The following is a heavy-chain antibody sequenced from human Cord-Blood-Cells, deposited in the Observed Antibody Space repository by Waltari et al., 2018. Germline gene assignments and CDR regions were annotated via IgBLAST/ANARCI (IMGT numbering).Heavy chain of an antibody. D-gene: IGHD3-22*01. J-gene: IGHJ4*02. Sequence: QVQLQQWGAGLLKPSETLSLTCAVYGGSFSGYYWLWIRQPPGKGLEWIGEIKHSGSTNYNPSHKIRVTISVDTSKNQFSLKLSSVTAADTAVYYCARGLTSGYYDSSGYYYWGQGTLVTVSS. CDR1: GGSFSGYY. V-gene: IGHV4-34*01. CDR3: ARGLTSGYYDSSGYYY. CDR2: IKHSGST.